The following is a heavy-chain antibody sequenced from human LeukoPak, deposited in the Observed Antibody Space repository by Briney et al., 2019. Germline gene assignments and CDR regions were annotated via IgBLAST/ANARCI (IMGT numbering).Heavy chain of an antibody. V-gene: IGHV1-8*01. D-gene: IGHD6-13*01. J-gene: IGHJ5*02. CDR2: MNPNSGNT. Sequence: GASVKVSCKASGYTFTSYYINWVRQATGQGLEWMGWMNPNSGNTGYAQKFQGRVTMTRNTSISTAYMELSSLRSEDTAVYYCARAPMYSSSWYFRGGNWFDPWGQGTLVTVSS. CDR3: ARAPMYSSSWYFRGGNWFDP. CDR1: GYTFTSYY.